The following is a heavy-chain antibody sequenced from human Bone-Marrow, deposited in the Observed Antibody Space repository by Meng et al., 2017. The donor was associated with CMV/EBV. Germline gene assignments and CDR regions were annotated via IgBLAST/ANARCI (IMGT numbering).Heavy chain of an antibody. Sequence: GESLKISCAASGFTFSDYYMTWIRQAPGKGLEWLSHISSSGSIRHYADSVKGRFTISRDNAKNSLYLQMNSLRAEDTAVYYCARDFSSVLNYIDFWGQGTRVTGYS. CDR2: ISSSGSIR. CDR1: GFTFSDYY. D-gene: IGHD2/OR15-2a*01. J-gene: IGHJ4*02. V-gene: IGHV3-11*01. CDR3: ARDFSSVLNYIDF.